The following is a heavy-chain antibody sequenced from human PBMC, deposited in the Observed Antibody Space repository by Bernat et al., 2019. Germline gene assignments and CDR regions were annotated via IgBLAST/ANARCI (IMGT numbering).Heavy chain of an antibody. J-gene: IGHJ3*02. CDR2: IRSDSSTM. CDR3: VRDVHYGFDI. V-gene: IGHV3-48*04. Sequence: EVQVVESGGDLVQPVGSLRLSCAAPGFTFSSEPMNWVRQAPGEWLEWVANIRSDSSTMPYADSVKGRLTIYRDNAKNSLYLQMSSLRAEDTAVYYCVRDVHYGFDIWGQGTVVTVAS. D-gene: IGHD3-16*01. CDR1: GFTFSSEP.